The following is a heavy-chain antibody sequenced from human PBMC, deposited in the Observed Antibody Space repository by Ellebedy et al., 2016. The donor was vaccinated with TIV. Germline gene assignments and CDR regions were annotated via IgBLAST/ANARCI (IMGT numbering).Heavy chain of an antibody. CDR1: GFTFSSYG. J-gene: IGHJ6*02. CDR3: ARASNGMDV. Sequence: PGGSLRLSCAASGFTFSSYGMHWVRQAPGKGLEWVAVIWYDGSNKYYADSVKGRFTISRDNSKNTLYLQMNSLRAEDTVVYYCARASNGMDVWGQGTTVIVSS. V-gene: IGHV3-33*08. CDR2: IWYDGSNK.